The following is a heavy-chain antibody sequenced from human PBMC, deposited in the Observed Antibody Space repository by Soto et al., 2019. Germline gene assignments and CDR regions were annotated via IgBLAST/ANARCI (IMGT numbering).Heavy chain of an antibody. D-gene: IGHD2-8*01. CDR2: IRSKANSYAT. V-gene: IGHV3-73*01. J-gene: IGHJ5*02. CDR3: GLSRYCTNGVCYWWFDP. CDR1: GFTFSGSA. Sequence: GGSLRLSCAASGFTFSGSAMHWVRQASGKGLEWVGRIRSKANSYATAYAASVKGRFTISRDDSKNTAYLQMNSLKTGDTAVYYCGLSRYCTNGVCYWWFDPWGQGTLVTVSS.